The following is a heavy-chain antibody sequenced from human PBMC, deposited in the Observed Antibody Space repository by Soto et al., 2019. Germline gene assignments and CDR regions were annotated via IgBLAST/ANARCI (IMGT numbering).Heavy chain of an antibody. CDR1: GGSISSGGYY. CDR2: IYYSGST. CDR3: ARDVGGDYPDY. V-gene: IGHV4-31*03. D-gene: IGHD4-17*01. J-gene: IGHJ4*02. Sequence: QVQLQESGPGLVKPSQTLSLTCTVSGGSISSGGYYWSWIRQHPGKGLEWIGNIYYSGSTYYNPSPTCRVTISVDKFKDQVVLKLSSGTAADTAVYFCARDVGGDYPDYWGQGTLVTVSS.